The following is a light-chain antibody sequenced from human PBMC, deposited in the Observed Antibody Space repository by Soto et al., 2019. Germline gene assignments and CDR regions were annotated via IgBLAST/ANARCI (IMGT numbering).Light chain of an antibody. CDR3: QQRSNWRVIT. CDR2: DAS. CDR1: QSVGSY. V-gene: IGKV3-11*01. J-gene: IGKJ4*01. Sequence: EIVLTQSPANLSLSPGERATLSCRASQSVGSYLLWYQQKPGQAPRLLIYDASNRATGIPARFSGSGSGTDFTLTISSLEPEDFAVYYCQQRSNWRVITFGGGTKVEI.